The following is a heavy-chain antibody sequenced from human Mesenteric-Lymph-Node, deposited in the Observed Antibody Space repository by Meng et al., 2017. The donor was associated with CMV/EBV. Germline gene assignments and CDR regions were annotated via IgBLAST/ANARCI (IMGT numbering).Heavy chain of an antibody. CDR1: GFTFSTHA. Sequence: GESLKISCAASGFTFSTHAMTWVRQAPGKGLEWLSAISGASNNIYYADSVKGRFTISRDNSKNTVYLQMISLRAEDTAVYYCAKAFYAAHSEIDYWGQGTLVTVSS. CDR2: ISGASNNI. CDR3: AKAFYAAHSEIDY. D-gene: IGHD4/OR15-4a*01. J-gene: IGHJ4*02. V-gene: IGHV3-23*01.